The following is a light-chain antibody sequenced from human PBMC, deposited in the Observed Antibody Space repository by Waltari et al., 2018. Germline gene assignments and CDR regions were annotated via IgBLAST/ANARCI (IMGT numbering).Light chain of an antibody. J-gene: IGLJ1*01. CDR3: SSYTTSSAPGV. CDR1: DSDVGAYDF. Sequence: QSALTQPASVSGSPGQSITISCSGTDSDVGAYDFVSWYQQHPGKAPHLIIYEVSNRPQGISNRFSASKSGNTASLTSSGLQAEDEADYYCSSYTTSSAPGVFGTGTRVTVL. V-gene: IGLV2-14*01. CDR2: EVS.